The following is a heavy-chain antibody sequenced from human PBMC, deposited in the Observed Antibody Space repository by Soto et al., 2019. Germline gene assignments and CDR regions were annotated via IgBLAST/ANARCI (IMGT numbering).Heavy chain of an antibody. Sequence: QVQLVQSGAEVRKPGASVKISCKTSGYSLTAYAMHWVRQAPGRSLEPMGWINADYSNTKVSERFQGRVTITRDTVANTVYLELSSLTSEDTAVYYCARYFFDSTGYFDYWGQGTPVTVSS. CDR1: GYSLTAYA. V-gene: IGHV1-3*01. CDR3: ARYFFDSTGYFDY. CDR2: INADYSNT. J-gene: IGHJ4*02. D-gene: IGHD2-8*02.